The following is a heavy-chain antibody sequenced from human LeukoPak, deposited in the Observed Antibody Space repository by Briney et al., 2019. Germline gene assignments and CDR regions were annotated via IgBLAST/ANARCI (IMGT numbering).Heavy chain of an antibody. CDR1: GFTFSDYF. CDR2: ITGSGANV. J-gene: IGHJ4*02. CDR3: ARRSDNSGHIDS. Sequence: PGGSLRLSCAASGFTFSDYFMTWSRQAPGKGLEWVSHITGSGANVYYADSVKGRFTISRDNAKNSLYLQMNSLRAEDAAVYYCARRSDNSGHIDSWGQGTLVTVSS. V-gene: IGHV3-11*04. D-gene: IGHD3-22*01.